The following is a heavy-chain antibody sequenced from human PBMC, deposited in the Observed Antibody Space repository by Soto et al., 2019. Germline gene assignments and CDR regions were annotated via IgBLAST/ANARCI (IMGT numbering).Heavy chain of an antibody. CDR3: VGGDYYYGMDV. J-gene: IGHJ6*02. D-gene: IGHD1-26*01. CDR2: IIPIFGTA. Sequence: SVKVSCKASGGTFSSYAISWVRQAPGQGLEWMGGIIPIFGTANYAQKFQGRVTITADKSASTAYMELSSLRSEDTAVYYCVGGDYYYGMDVWGQGTTVTVSS. CDR1: GGTFSSYA. V-gene: IGHV1-69*06.